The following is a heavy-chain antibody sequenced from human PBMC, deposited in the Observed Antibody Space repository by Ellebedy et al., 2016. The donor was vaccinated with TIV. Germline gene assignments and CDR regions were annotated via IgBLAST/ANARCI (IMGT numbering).Heavy chain of an antibody. CDR1: GGSISSYY. Sequence: MPSETLSLTCSVSGGSISSYYWSWILQPPGKGLEGICYISYSGITNYNPSLKSRVTISVDTSKNQFSLKLSSVTAADTAVYYCARDLGIAAAGTNYYYGMDVWGQGTTVTVSS. CDR2: ISYSGIT. CDR3: ARDLGIAAAGTNYYYGMDV. V-gene: IGHV4-59*01. J-gene: IGHJ6*02. D-gene: IGHD6-13*01.